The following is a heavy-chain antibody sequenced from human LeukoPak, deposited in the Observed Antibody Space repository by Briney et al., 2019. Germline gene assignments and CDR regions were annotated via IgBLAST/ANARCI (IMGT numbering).Heavy chain of an antibody. CDR3: ARDVRDSSGFYLRACDY. J-gene: IGHJ4*02. CDR1: GGSIRSFDNY. D-gene: IGHD3-22*01. V-gene: IGHV4-39*07. CDR2: IHYNGNT. Sequence: SETLSLTCTVSGGSIRSFDNYWVWIRQPPGKGLEWIGGIHYNGNTYYYPSLKSRVTISVDTSKNQFSLRLSSVTAADTAVYYCARDVRDSSGFYLRACDYWGQGTLVTVSS.